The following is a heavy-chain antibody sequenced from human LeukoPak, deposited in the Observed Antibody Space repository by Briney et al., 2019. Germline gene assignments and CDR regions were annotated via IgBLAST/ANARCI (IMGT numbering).Heavy chain of an antibody. V-gene: IGHV3-11*01. Sequence: GGSLRLSCTASGFTFSDYYMSWIRQAPGKGLEWVSYISSSGSTIYYADSVEGRFTISRDNAKNSLYLQMNSLRAEDTAVYYCARDLISDTRGYWGQGTLVTVSS. CDR3: ARDLISDTRGY. J-gene: IGHJ4*02. D-gene: IGHD2-2*01. CDR2: ISSSGSTI. CDR1: GFTFSDYY.